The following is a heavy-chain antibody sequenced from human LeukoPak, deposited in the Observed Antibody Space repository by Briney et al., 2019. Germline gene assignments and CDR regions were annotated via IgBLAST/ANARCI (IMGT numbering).Heavy chain of an antibody. D-gene: IGHD2-15*01. Sequence: SEALSLTCTVSGGSISSYYWSWIRQPPGKGLEWIGYIYYSGSTNYNPSLKSRVTISVDTSKNQFSLKLSSVTAADTAVYYCARDRYCSGGSCYYGMDVWGQGTTVTVYS. CDR1: GGSISSYY. J-gene: IGHJ6*02. V-gene: IGHV4-59*01. CDR3: ARDRYCSGGSCYYGMDV. CDR2: IYYSGST.